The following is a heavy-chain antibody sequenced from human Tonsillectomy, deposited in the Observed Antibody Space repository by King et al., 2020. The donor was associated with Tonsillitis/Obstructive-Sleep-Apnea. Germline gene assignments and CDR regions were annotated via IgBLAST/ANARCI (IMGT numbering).Heavy chain of an antibody. CDR3: AGGPNYSSSWYNY. D-gene: IGHD6-13*01. J-gene: IGHJ4*02. CDR1: GGSFSGYY. V-gene: IGHV4-34*01. CDR2: INHSGST. Sequence: QVQLQQWGAGLLKPSETLSLTCAVYGGSFSGYYWSWIRQPPGKGLEWIGEINHSGSTNYNPSLKSRVTISVDTSKNQFSLKLSSVTAADTAVYYCAGGPNYSSSWYNYWGQGTLVTVSS.